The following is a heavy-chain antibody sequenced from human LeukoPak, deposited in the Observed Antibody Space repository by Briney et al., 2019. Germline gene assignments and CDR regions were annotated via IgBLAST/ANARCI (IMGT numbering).Heavy chain of an antibody. J-gene: IGHJ5*02. D-gene: IGHD6-13*01. V-gene: IGHV3-7*01. CDR2: IKQDGSEK. CDR1: GFTFSSYW. Sequence: GGSLRLSCAASGFTFSSYWISWVRQAPGKGLEWVANIKQDGSEKYYVDSVKGRFTISRDNAKNSLYLQMNSLRAEDTAVHYCARDSGIAAAGYNWFDPWGQGTLVTVSS. CDR3: ARDSGIAAAGYNWFDP.